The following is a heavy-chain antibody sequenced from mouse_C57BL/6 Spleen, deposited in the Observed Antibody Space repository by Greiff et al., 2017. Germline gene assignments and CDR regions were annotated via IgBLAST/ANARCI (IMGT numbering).Heavy chain of an antibody. CDR2: IYPRSGNT. D-gene: IGHD1-1*01. CDR1: GYTFTSYG. CDR3: ARADFTTVVAKDAMDY. V-gene: IGHV1-81*01. Sequence: QQSCKASGYTFTSYGISWVKQRTGQGLEWIGEIYPRSGNTYYNEKFKGKATLTADKSSSTAYMELRSLTSEDSAVYFCARADFTTVVAKDAMDYWGQGTSVTVSS. J-gene: IGHJ4*01.